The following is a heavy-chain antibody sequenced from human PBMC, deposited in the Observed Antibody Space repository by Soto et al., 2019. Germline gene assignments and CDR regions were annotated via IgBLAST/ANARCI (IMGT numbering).Heavy chain of an antibody. D-gene: IGHD5-18*01. CDR2: ISYDGSNK. J-gene: IGHJ6*02. Sequence: GGSLRLSCAASGFTFSSYGMHWVRQAPGKGLEWVAVISYDGSNKYYADSVKGRFTISRDNSKNTLYLQMNSLRAEDTAVYYCAKGANEGGYSYGYVVGYYYGMDVWGQGTTVTVSS. CDR1: GFTFSSYG. V-gene: IGHV3-30*18. CDR3: AKGANEGGYSYGYVVGYYYGMDV.